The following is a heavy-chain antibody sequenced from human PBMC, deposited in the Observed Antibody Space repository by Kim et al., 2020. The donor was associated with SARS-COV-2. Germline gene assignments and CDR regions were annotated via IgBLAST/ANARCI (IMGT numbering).Heavy chain of an antibody. D-gene: IGHD2-21*01. CDR2: IRSKAYGGTT. V-gene: IGHV3-49*04. CDR1: GFTFGDYA. CDR3: TRDSIPEDYGMDV. Sequence: GGSLRLTCTASGFTFGDYAMSWVRQAPGKGLEWVGFIRSKAYGGTTEYAASVKGRFTISRDDSKSIAYLQMNSLKTEDTAVYYCTRDSIPEDYGMDVWVQATTVTVSS. J-gene: IGHJ6*02.